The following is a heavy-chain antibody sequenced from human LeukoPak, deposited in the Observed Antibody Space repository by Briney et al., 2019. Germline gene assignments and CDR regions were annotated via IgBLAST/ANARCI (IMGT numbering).Heavy chain of an antibody. D-gene: IGHD4-23*01. CDR2: ISSATSTI. CDR1: GFTFSSSG. V-gene: IGHV3-48*04. CDR3: ARDVTYYGGDWFDP. Sequence: PGGSLRLSCAASGFTFSSSGMNWVRQAPGKGLEWVSYISSATSTIYYADSVKGRFTISRDNAKNSLYLQMNSLSAEDTAVYYCARDVTYYGGDWFDPWGQGTLVTVSS. J-gene: IGHJ5*02.